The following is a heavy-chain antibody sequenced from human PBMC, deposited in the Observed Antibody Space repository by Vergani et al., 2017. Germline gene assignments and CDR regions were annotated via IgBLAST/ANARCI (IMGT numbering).Heavy chain of an antibody. J-gene: IGHJ4*02. D-gene: IGHD3-22*01. CDR3: ARTVLSSGYFDY. CDR1: GGSISSSSYY. Sequence: QLQLQESGPGLVKPSETLSLTCTVSGGSISSSSYYWGWIRQPPGKGLEWIGSIYHSGSTYYNPSLKSRVTISVDTSKNQFSLKLSSVTAADTAVYYCARTVLSSGYFDYWGQGTLVTVSS. CDR2: IYHSGST. V-gene: IGHV4-39*07.